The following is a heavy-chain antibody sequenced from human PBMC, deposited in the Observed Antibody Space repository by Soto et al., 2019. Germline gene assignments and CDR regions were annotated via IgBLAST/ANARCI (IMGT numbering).Heavy chain of an antibody. V-gene: IGHV3-23*01. CDR2: ISGDSGRT. J-gene: IGHJ5*02. CDR3: AREGALKPFSS. Sequence: GGSLRLSCAASGLTFSSYAMSWVRQAPGKGLQWVSGISGDSGRTLYADSVKGRFTISRDNSKNTLYLEMNSLRAEDTALYYCAREGALKPFSSWGQGALVTVSS. CDR1: GLTFSSYA.